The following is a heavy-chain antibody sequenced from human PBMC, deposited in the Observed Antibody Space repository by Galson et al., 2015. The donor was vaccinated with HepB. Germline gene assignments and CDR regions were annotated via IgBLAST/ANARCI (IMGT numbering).Heavy chain of an antibody. D-gene: IGHD3-10*01. Sequence: SLRLSCAASGFTFSTYSMHWVRQAPGKGLEWVAVISHDGSNKHYADSVKGRLTISRDNSKNTLYLQMNSLRAEDTAVYYCAKERERGLLWFGELLFFGGQGTLVTVSS. CDR2: ISHDGSNK. V-gene: IGHV3-30-3*01. CDR3: AKERERGLLWFGELLFF. CDR1: GFTFSTYS. J-gene: IGHJ4*02.